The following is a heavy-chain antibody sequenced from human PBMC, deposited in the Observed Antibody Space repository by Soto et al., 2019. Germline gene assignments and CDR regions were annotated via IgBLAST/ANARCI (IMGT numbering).Heavy chain of an antibody. Sequence: GGSLRLSCAASGFTFSSYAMSWVRQAPGKGLEWVSAISGSGGSTYYADSVKGRFTISRDNSKNTLYLQMNSLRAEDTAVYYCAKGPFAIAAAGTEGFDPWGQGTLVTVSS. CDR3: AKGPFAIAAAGTEGFDP. J-gene: IGHJ5*02. CDR1: GFTFSSYA. CDR2: ISGSGGST. V-gene: IGHV3-23*01. D-gene: IGHD6-13*01.